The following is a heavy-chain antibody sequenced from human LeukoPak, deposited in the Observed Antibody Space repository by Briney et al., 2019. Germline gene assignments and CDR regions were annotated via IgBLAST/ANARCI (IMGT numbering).Heavy chain of an antibody. Sequence: SETLSLTCAVYGGSFSGYYWSWIRQPPGKGLEWIGEINHSGSTNYNPSLKSRVTISVDTSKNQFSLKLSSVTAADTAVYYCAREVIQLWSSVDYWGQGTLVTVSS. V-gene: IGHV4-34*01. CDR1: GGSFSGYY. CDR2: INHSGST. CDR3: AREVIQLWSSVDY. J-gene: IGHJ4*02. D-gene: IGHD5-18*01.